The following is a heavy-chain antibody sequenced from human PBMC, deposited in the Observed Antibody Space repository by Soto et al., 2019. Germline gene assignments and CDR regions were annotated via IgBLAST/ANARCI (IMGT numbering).Heavy chain of an antibody. CDR2: ISPFNGHT. J-gene: IGHJ5*02. Sequence: ASVKVSCKTSGYTFINFGIGWVRQAPGQGLEWMGWISPFNGHTHYAQKFQGRVSLTTDTSTSTAFLELRSLTYDDTAVYYCAREPPRTTAGLNYFDPWGQGTLVTVSS. D-gene: IGHD6-13*01. CDR3: AREPPRTTAGLNYFDP. CDR1: GYTFINFG. V-gene: IGHV1-18*01.